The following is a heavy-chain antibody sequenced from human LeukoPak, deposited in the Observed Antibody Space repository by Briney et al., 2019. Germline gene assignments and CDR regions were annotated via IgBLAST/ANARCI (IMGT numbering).Heavy chain of an antibody. J-gene: IGHJ4*02. CDR3: ARHARHDPFDY. D-gene: IGHD1-1*01. CDR2: ICHSGST. Sequence: SETLSLTCAVSGYSISGGYYWGWIRQPPGKRLGWIGSICHSGSTYYNPSLKSRVTISVDTSKNQFSLKLSSVTAADTAVYYCARHARHDPFDYWGQGTLVTVSS. V-gene: IGHV4-38-2*01. CDR1: GYSISGGYY.